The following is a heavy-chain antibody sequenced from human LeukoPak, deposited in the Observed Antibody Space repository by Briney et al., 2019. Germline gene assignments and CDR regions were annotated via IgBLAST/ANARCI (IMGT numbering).Heavy chain of an antibody. V-gene: IGHV3-53*01. J-gene: IGHJ6*03. Sequence: GGSLRLSCAASGFTVSSNYMSWVRQAPGKGLEWVSVIYSGGSTYYADSVKGRFTISRDNSKNTLYLQMNSLRAEDTAVYYCARDGIEYCSSTSCYTGLGYYYMDVWGKGTTVTVSS. CDR3: ARDGIEYCSSTSCYTGLGYYYMDV. CDR2: IYSGGST. CDR1: GFTVSSNY. D-gene: IGHD2-2*02.